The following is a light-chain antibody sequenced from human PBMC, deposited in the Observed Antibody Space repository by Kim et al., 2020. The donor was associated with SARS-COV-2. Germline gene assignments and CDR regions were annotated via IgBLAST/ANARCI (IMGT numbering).Light chain of an antibody. CDR3: GSYVGNNNFV. V-gene: IGLV2-8*01. CDR1: SSAVGGYNY. CDR2: EVT. Sequence: GQSVTLSCTGTSSAVGGYNYVSWYQHHPGKAPTLMIYEVTKRPSGVPDRFSGSKSGNTASLTVSGLQAEDEADYYCGSYVGNNNFVFGTGTKVTVL. J-gene: IGLJ1*01.